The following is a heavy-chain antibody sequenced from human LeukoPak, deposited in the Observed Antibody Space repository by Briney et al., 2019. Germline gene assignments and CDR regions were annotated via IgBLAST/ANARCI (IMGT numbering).Heavy chain of an antibody. Sequence: PGGSLRLSCAASGFTFSSYWMSWVRQAPGKGLEWVANXXXXGSEKYYVDSVKGRFTISRDNAKNSLYLQMNSLRAEDTAVYYCAREGRITIFGVVRANWFDPWGQGTLVTVSS. D-gene: IGHD3-3*01. CDR1: GFTFSSYW. CDR3: AREGRITIFGVVRANWFDP. V-gene: IGHV3-7*01. J-gene: IGHJ5*02. CDR2: XXXXGSEK.